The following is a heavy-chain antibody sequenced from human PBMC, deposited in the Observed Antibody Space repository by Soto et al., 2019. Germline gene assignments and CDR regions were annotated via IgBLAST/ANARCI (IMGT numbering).Heavy chain of an antibody. Sequence: GGSLRLSCAASGFTFSSYAMSWVRQAPGKGLEWVSAISGSGGSIYYADSVKGRFTISRDNSKNTLYLQMNSLRAEDTAVYYCAKGDVSIHWFDPWGQGTLVTVSS. D-gene: IGHD4-4*01. CDR2: ISGSGGSI. V-gene: IGHV3-23*01. CDR3: AKGDVSIHWFDP. CDR1: GFTFSSYA. J-gene: IGHJ5*02.